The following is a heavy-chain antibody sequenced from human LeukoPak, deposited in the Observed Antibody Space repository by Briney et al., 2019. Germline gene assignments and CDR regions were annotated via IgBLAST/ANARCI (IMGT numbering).Heavy chain of an antibody. CDR1: GFTFSSYA. V-gene: IGHV3-23*01. J-gene: IGHJ4*02. Sequence: GGSLRLSCAASGFTFSSYAMSWVRQAPGKGLQWVSSITGSGGTTYYAASVKGRFTISRDNSKNTLYPQMNSLRAEDTAVYYCAKAPAVGYYGSGSYYFDYWGQGTLVTVSS. CDR3: AKAPAVGYYGSGSYYFDY. D-gene: IGHD3-10*01. CDR2: ITGSGGTT.